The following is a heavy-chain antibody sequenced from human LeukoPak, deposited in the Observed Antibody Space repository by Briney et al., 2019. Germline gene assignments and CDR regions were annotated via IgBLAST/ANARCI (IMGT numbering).Heavy chain of an antibody. CDR3: ASLGYCGSSSCYGYYYMDV. Sequence: PGGSLRLSCAASGFTFSDYYMDWVRQAPGKGLEWVGRSTNKANSYTTEYAASVRGRFTISRDDSKNSLYLQMNSLKTEDTAVYYCASLGYCGSSSCYGYYYMDVWGKGTTVTVSS. CDR1: GFTFSDYY. CDR2: STNKANSYTT. J-gene: IGHJ6*03. D-gene: IGHD2-2*01. V-gene: IGHV3-72*01.